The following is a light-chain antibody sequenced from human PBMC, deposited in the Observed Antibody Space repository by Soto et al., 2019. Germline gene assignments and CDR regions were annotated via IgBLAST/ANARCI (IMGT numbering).Light chain of an antibody. CDR1: QSVSNNY. CDR2: GAS. J-gene: IGKJ2*01. Sequence: EIVLTQSPGTLSLSPGERATLSCRASQSVSNNYLGWYQQKPGQAPRLLIYGASSRATGIPDRFSGSGSGTDFTLTISRLEPEDFAVYYCQQYNNWPRTFGQGTKLEIK. V-gene: IGKV3-20*01. CDR3: QQYNNWPRT.